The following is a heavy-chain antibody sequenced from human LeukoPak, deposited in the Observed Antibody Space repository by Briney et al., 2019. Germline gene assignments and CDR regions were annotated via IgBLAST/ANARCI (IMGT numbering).Heavy chain of an antibody. V-gene: IGHV3-23*01. CDR2: ISESGDVT. CDR1: GFTFSGYP. Sequence: PGGSLRLSCVVSGFTFSGYPMSWVRQAPGKGLEWVSVISESGDVTHYADSMKGRFTISRDNTKNTLNLQMNSLRDEDTAIYYCARDSSHYLGSSDYWGQGTLVTVSS. J-gene: IGHJ4*02. CDR3: ARDSSHYLGSSDY. D-gene: IGHD6-6*01.